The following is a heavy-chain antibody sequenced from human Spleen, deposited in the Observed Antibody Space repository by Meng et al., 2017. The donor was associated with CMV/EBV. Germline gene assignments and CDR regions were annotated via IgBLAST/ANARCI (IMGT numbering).Heavy chain of an antibody. D-gene: IGHD1-26*01. Sequence: GESLKISCSGSGFSFSDYYMTWIRQPPGKGLEWISYISSSGSIIYYADSVKGRFTISRDNTENSLFLQLNSLRAEDTAMYYCARDFSAVHNWLDHWGQGTLVTVSS. CDR1: GFSFSDYY. V-gene: IGHV3-11*04. CDR3: ARDFSAVHNWLDH. CDR2: ISSSGSII. J-gene: IGHJ5*02.